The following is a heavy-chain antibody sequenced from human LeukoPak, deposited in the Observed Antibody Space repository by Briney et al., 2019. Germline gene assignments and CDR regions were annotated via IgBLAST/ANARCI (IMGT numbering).Heavy chain of an antibody. Sequence: SETLSLTCAVYGGSFSGYYWSWIRQPPGKGLEGIGEINHSGSTNHSPSLKNRVTISVDTSKNQFSLKLRSVTAADTAVYYCARGPLYYYDSSSRSYYFDSWGQGTLVTVSS. V-gene: IGHV4-34*01. CDR3: ARGPLYYYDSSSRSYYFDS. J-gene: IGHJ4*02. D-gene: IGHD3-22*01. CDR2: INHSGST. CDR1: GGSFSGYY.